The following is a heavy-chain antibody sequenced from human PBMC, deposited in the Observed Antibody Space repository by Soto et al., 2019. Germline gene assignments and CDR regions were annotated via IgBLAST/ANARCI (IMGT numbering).Heavy chain of an antibody. CDR1: GGSISGRAYY. Sequence: QLQLHESGPGPVKASETLSLTCSVSGGSISGRAYYWAWIRQPPGKGLEWIGSIYYSGTTYSNPSLKSRVIISVDTAKNQFSLKLTSVTAPDTATYYCAREQCGGEKCFSERDVYYYYVDVWGKGTTVTVSS. CDR2: IYYSGTT. V-gene: IGHV4-39*01. J-gene: IGHJ6*03. CDR3: AREQCGGEKCFSERDVYYYYVDV. D-gene: IGHD2-21*01.